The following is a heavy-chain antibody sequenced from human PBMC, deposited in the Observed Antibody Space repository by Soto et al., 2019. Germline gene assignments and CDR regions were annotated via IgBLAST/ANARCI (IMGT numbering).Heavy chain of an antibody. Sequence: EVQLVESGGDLVQPGGSLRLSCAASGFTFSTYWMHWVRQAPGKGLVWVSRIKSDGSSTFYADFVKGRFTISRDNAKNTLYIHMNSLRDEDTAVYYCTRGTAPSIPNAFDIWGQGTMVTVSS. CDR2: IKSDGSST. CDR1: GFTFSTYW. CDR3: TRGTAPSIPNAFDI. D-gene: IGHD2-21*01. J-gene: IGHJ3*02. V-gene: IGHV3-74*01.